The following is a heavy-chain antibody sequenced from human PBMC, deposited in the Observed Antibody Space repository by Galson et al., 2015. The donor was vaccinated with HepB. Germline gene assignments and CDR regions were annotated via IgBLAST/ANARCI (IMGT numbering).Heavy chain of an antibody. CDR1: GFTFSSYG. CDR2: ISYDGSNK. Sequence: SLRLSCAASGFTFSSYGMHWVRQAPGKGLEWVAVISYDGSNKYYADSVKGRFTISRDNSKNTLYLQMNSLRAEDTAVYYCAKTTPPDYWGQGTLVTVSS. V-gene: IGHV3-30*18. CDR3: AKTTPPDY. D-gene: IGHD1-1*01. J-gene: IGHJ4*02.